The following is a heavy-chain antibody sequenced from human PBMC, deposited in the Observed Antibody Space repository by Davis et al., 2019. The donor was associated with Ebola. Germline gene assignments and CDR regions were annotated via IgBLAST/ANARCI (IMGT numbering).Heavy chain of an antibody. Sequence: ASVKVSCKASGYTFTAYYMHWVRQAPGQGLEWMGWINTYSGNPTYAQGFTGRFVFSLDTSVSTAYLQISSLKAADTAVYYCARGGSTSWYIGDYWGQGTLVTVSS. CDR1: GYTFTAYY. CDR2: INTYSGNP. CDR3: ARGGSTSWYIGDY. V-gene: IGHV7-4-1*02. J-gene: IGHJ4*02. D-gene: IGHD6-13*01.